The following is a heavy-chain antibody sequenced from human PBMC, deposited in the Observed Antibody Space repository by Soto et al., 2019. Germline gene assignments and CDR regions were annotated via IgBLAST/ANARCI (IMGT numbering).Heavy chain of an antibody. CDR1: GYTFTCYY. J-gene: IGHJ6*02. Sequence: ASVKVSCKASGYTFTCYYMHWVRQAPGQGLEWMGWINPNSGGTNYAQKFQGRVTMTRDTSISTAYMELSRLRSDDTAVYYCARGDVLRFLEWFKNYYYGMDVWGQGTTVTVSS. CDR3: ARGDVLRFLEWFKNYYYGMDV. CDR2: INPNSGGT. D-gene: IGHD3-3*01. V-gene: IGHV1-2*02.